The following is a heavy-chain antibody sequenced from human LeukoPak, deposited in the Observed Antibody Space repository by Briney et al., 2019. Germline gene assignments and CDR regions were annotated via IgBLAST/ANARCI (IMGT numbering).Heavy chain of an antibody. CDR2: IKSDGKT. CDR3: ARAPSEVGGYYPEYFRH. Sequence: GGTLRLSCEASGFTFSRYWMHWVRQAPGKGLVWVSRIKSDGKTNYADSVKGRFTISRDNAKNTVSLQMDSLRAEDTGVYYCARAPSEVGGYYPEYFRHWGQGTLVTVSS. D-gene: IGHD3-22*01. V-gene: IGHV3-74*01. J-gene: IGHJ1*01. CDR1: GFTFSRYW.